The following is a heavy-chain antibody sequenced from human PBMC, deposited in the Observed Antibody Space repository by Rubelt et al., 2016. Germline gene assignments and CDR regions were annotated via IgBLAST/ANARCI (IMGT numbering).Heavy chain of an antibody. D-gene: IGHD2-15*01. CDR3: ARPYCSGGSCYFDY. CDR2: INPNSGGT. Sequence: EVKKPGASVKVSCKASGYTFTGYYMHWVRQAPGQGLEWMGWINPNSGGTNYAQKFQGRVTMTRDTSISTAYMELSRLRSDDTAVYYCARPYCSGGSCYFDYWGQGTLVTVSS. CDR1: GYTFTGYY. J-gene: IGHJ4*02. V-gene: IGHV1-2*02.